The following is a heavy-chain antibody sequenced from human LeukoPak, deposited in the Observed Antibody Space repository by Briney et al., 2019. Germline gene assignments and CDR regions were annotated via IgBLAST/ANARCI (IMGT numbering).Heavy chain of an antibody. CDR2: IIPIFGTA. J-gene: IGHJ4*02. CDR3: ARSIAAAGTYVDY. D-gene: IGHD6-13*01. V-gene: IGHV1-69*05. Sequence: ASVKVSCKASGGTFSSYAISWVRQAPGQGLEWMGGIIPIFGTANYAQKFQGRVTITTDESTSTAYLQWSSLKASDTAMYYCARSIAAAGTYVDYWGQGTLVTVSS. CDR1: GGTFSSYA.